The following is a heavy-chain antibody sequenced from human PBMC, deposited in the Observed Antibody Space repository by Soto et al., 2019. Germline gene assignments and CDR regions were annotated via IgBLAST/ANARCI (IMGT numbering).Heavy chain of an antibody. J-gene: IGHJ4*02. V-gene: IGHV4-59*01. CDR3: SYSSSWYEPIDY. CDR2: IYYSGST. CDR1: GGSISSYY. Sequence: ASETLSLTCTVSGGSISSYYWSWIRQPPGKGLEWIGYIYYSGSTNYNPSLKSRVTISVDTSKNQFSLKLSSVTAADTAVYYCSYSSSWYEPIDYWGQGTLVTVSS. D-gene: IGHD6-13*01.